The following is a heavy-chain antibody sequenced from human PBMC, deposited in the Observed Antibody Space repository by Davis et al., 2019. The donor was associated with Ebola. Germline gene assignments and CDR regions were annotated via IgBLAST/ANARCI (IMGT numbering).Heavy chain of an antibody. D-gene: IGHD3-10*01. J-gene: IGHJ5*02. V-gene: IGHV3-30*03. Sequence: GGSLRLSCSASGFTFSSYGMHWVRQAPGKGLEWVAVISYDGSNKYYADSVKGRFTISRDNAKNSLYLQMNSLRAEDTAVYYCARTMVRGVIWFDPWGQGTLVTVSS. CDR1: GFTFSSYG. CDR3: ARTMVRGVIWFDP. CDR2: ISYDGSNK.